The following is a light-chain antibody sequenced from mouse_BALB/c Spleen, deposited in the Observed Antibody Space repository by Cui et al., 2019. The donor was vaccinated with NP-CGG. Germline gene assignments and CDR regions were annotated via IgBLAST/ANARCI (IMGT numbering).Light chain of an antibody. CDR1: TGAVTTSNY. V-gene: IGLV1*01. J-gene: IGLJ1*01. CDR3: ALWYSTHWV. CDR2: GTN. Sequence: QAVVTQESAPTTSPGETVTLTCRSSTGAVTTSNYANWVQEKPDHLFTGLIGGTNNRVPGVPARFSGSLIGDKAALTITGAQTEDEAIYFCALWYSTHWVFGGGTKLTVL.